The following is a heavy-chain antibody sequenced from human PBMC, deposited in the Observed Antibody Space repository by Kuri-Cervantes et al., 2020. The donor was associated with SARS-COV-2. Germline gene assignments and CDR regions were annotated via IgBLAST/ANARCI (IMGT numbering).Heavy chain of an antibody. CDR2: ISAYNGNT. CDR1: GYTFTSYG. D-gene: IGHD6-13*01. CDR3: ARGFAGTLYYYYMDV. J-gene: IGHJ6*03. V-gene: IGHV1-18*01. Sequence: ASVKVSCKASGYTFTSYGISWVRQAPGQGLEWMGWISAYNGNTNYAQKLQGRVTMTTDTSTSTAYMELRSLRSDDTAVYYCARGFAGTLYYYYMDVWGKGTTVNVSS.